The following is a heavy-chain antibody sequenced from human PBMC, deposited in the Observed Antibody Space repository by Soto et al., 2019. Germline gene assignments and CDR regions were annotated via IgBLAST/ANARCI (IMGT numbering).Heavy chain of an antibody. CDR1: GYTFTRYG. D-gene: IGHD6-19*01. CDR2: INSYNVNT. J-gene: IGHJ5*02. V-gene: IGHV1-18*01. CDR3: ATEPVAGLWFDP. Sequence: QVQLVQSGAEVKKPGASVKVSCKASGYTFTRYGISWVRQAPVQGLEWMGWINSYNVNTNYAQRLQGRVTMTTDTSTSTAYMELSSLRSDDTAVYYCATEPVAGLWFDPWGQRTMVIVSS.